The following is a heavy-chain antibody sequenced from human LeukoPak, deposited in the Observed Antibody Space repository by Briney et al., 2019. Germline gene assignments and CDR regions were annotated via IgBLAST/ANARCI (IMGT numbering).Heavy chain of an antibody. D-gene: IGHD4-11*01. Sequence: GGSLRLSCAASGFTFSNYWMSWVRQVPGKGLEWLANIKVDGSETYYVDSLKGRFTISRDNAKNSVYLQMNSLRVEDTAVYYLSKRGHWEVTRGHYFDYWGQGTLVTVSS. CDR1: GFTFSNYW. V-gene: IGHV3-7*01. CDR2: IKVDGSET. J-gene: IGHJ4*02. CDR3: SKRGHWEVTRGHYFDY.